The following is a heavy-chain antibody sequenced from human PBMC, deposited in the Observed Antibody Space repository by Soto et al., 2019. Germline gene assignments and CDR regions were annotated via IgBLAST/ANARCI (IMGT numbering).Heavy chain of an antibody. D-gene: IGHD1-26*01. CDR3: ARQGSWLYYYYGLDV. CDR1: GYTFTTSG. J-gene: IGHJ6*02. CDR2: ISTYNGDT. V-gene: IGHV1-18*01. Sequence: QVQLVQSGPEVKTPGASVKVSCEASGYTFTTSGISWVRQAPGQGLEWMGRISTYNGDTNSAQRFQGRVTMTADTSTGTVDMELMSLKSADTAVYYCARQGSWLYYYYGLDVWGQGTTVTVSS.